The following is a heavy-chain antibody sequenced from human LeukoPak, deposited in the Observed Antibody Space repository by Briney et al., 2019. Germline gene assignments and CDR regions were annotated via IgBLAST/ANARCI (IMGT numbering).Heavy chain of an antibody. V-gene: IGHV4-30-4*01. J-gene: IGHJ5*02. CDR1: GGSISSGDYH. CDR2: IHDSGST. Sequence: SETLSLTCTVSGGSISSGDYHWNWIRQPPGEGLEWIGFIHDSGSTYYNPSLKSRIIISRDVSKKQFSLELSSVTAADTAVYYCARGFGAGNYYYGWFDPWGQGTLVTVSS. D-gene: IGHD3-10*01. CDR3: ARGFGAGNYYYGWFDP.